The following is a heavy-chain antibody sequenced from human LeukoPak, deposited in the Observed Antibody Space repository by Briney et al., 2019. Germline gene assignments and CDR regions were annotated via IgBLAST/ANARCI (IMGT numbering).Heavy chain of an antibody. Sequence: SETLSLTCTVSGGSISSYYWSWIRQPAGKGLEWIGRIYTSGSTNYNPSLKSRVTMSVDTSKNQFSLKLSSVTAADTAVYYCARDGLGGDYDGSGYLDYWGQGTLVTVSS. CDR3: ARDGLGGDYDGSGYLDY. J-gene: IGHJ4*02. CDR2: IYTSGST. V-gene: IGHV4-4*07. D-gene: IGHD3-22*01. CDR1: GGSISSYY.